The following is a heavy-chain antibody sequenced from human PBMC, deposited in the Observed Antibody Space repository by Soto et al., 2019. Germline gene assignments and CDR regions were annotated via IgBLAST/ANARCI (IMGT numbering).Heavy chain of an antibody. V-gene: IGHV4-34*01. CDR1: GGPFGNYF. CDR3: ATDRGNH. J-gene: IGHJ4*02. CDR2: LSRGGGT. Sequence: QVHLQQWGAGLLKPSETLSLTCAVSGGPFGNYFWNWIRQPPGKGLEWIGELSRGGGTNYNPSIQSRVSISGDPSKNQFSLNLTSVTAADTAVYYCATDRGNHWGQGTLVTVSS.